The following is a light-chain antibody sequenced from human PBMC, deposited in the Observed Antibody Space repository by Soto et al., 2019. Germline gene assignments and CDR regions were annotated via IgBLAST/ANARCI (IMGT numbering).Light chain of an antibody. CDR1: QSVNSNY. CDR2: GAS. J-gene: IGKJ1*01. V-gene: IGKV3-20*01. Sequence: EIVLTQSPGTLPLSPGERATLSCRASQSVNSNYLAWYQQRPGQAPRLLFSGASSRATGIPDRFSGSGSGADFTLTISRLEPEDFAVYFCQHYGGSPLTFGQGTKVEMK. CDR3: QHYGGSPLT.